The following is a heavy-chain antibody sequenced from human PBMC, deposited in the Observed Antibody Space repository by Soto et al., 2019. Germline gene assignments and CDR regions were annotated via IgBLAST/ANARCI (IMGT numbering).Heavy chain of an antibody. CDR3: ARLPGITTSRRDY. D-gene: IGHD1-1*01. CDR2: IYYSGNT. CDR1: GGSISSPSYY. Sequence: SETLSLTCSVSGGSISSPSYYWGWIRQPPGKGLEWIGSIYYSGNTYYNPPLKSRVTIFVDTSRNQFSLKVNSVTAADTAVYFCARLPGITTSRRDYWGQGTLVTVSS. V-gene: IGHV4-39*01. J-gene: IGHJ4*02.